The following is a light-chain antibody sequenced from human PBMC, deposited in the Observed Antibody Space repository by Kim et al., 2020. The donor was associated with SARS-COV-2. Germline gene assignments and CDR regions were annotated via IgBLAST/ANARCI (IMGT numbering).Light chain of an antibody. J-gene: IGKJ4*01. Sequence: DIQMTQSPSTLSASVGDRVTITCRASQSISSWLAWYQQKPGKAPKLLIYKASSLESGVPSRFSGSGSRTEFTLTISSLQPDDFATNYCQQYNSYLLTFGGGTKLEI. CDR2: KAS. CDR1: QSISSW. CDR3: QQYNSYLLT. V-gene: IGKV1-5*03.